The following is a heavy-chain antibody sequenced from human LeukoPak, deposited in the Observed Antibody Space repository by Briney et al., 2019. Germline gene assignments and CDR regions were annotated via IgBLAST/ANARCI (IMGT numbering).Heavy chain of an antibody. V-gene: IGHV1-2*02. D-gene: IGHD6-19*01. CDR2: INPNSGGT. CDR1: GCTFTGYY. J-gene: IGHJ4*02. CDR3: ARELRAVAGNLVGY. Sequence: ASVKVSCKASGCTFTGYYMHWVRQAPGQGLEWMGWINPNSGGTNYAQKFQGRVTMTRDTSISTAYMELSRLRSDDTAVYYCARELRAVAGNLVGYWGQGTLVTVSS.